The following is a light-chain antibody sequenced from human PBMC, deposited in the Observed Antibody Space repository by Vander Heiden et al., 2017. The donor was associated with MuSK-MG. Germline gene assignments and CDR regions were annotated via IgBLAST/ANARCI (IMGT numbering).Light chain of an antibody. CDR1: QSISSY. V-gene: IGKV1-39*01. CDR2: AAS. CDR3: QQCYSTPRT. Sequence: IQMTQSPSSLSASVGDRVTITCRASQSISSYLNWYQQKPGKAPKLLIYAASSLQIGVPSRSTAREPGTDFTLTISRLHLADFATYYCQQCYSTPRTFGHGTKVDIK. J-gene: IGKJ3*01.